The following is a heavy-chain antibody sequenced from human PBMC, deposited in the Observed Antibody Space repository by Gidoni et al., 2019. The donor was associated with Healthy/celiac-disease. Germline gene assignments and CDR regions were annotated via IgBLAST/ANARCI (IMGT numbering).Heavy chain of an antibody. CDR3: ARAAAAGDYCYYGMDV. Sequence: VQLQESGPGLVKPSQTLSLTCTVSGGSISRVGYYWSWIRQHPGKGLEWIGYIYYSGSTYYNPSLKSRVTISVDTSKNQFALKLSSVTAADTAVYYWARAAAAGDYCYYGMDVWGQGTTVTVSS. CDR2: IYYSGST. J-gene: IGHJ6*02. D-gene: IGHD6-13*01. V-gene: IGHV4-31*03. CDR1: GGSISRVGYY.